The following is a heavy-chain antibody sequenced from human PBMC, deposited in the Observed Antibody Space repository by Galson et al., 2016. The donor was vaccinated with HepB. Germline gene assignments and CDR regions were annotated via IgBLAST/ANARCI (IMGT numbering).Heavy chain of an antibody. Sequence: SLRLSCAASGFTFTNYNMNWVRRAPGRRLEWVSYIDSGSATILYADPVKGRFTISRDNARNSLYLQMSSLRVEDTAVYYCVRESPGVISYGSVDYWGQGTLVTVSS. J-gene: IGHJ4*02. CDR1: GFTFTNYN. D-gene: IGHD5-18*01. CDR2: IDSGSATI. V-gene: IGHV3-48*04. CDR3: VRESPGVISYGSVDY.